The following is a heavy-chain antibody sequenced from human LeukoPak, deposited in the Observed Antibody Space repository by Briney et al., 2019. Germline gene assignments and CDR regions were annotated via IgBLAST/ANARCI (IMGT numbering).Heavy chain of an antibody. Sequence: GGSLRLSCSASGFTFSSYAMSWVRQAPGKGLEWVALIWYDESNEYYADSVKGRFTVSRDNSRSMMYLQMNSLRAEDTAVYYCARSPEPFDYGPYNWFDPWGQGTRVTVSS. CDR3: ARSPEPFDYGPYNWFDP. J-gene: IGHJ5*02. CDR1: GFTFSSYA. D-gene: IGHD4-17*01. CDR2: IWYDESNE. V-gene: IGHV3-33*08.